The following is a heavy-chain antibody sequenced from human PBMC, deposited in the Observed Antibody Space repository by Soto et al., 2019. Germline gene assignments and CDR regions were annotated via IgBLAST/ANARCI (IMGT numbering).Heavy chain of an antibody. J-gene: IGHJ5*02. CDR2: IIPIFGTA. Sequence: SVKVTCKASGGTFSSYAISRVRQAPGQGLEWMGGIIPIFGTANYAQKFQGRVTITADESTSTAYMELSSLRSEDTAVYYCAASHLGFGEFINWFDPWGQGTLVTVSS. V-gene: IGHV1-69*13. D-gene: IGHD3-10*01. CDR1: GGTFSSYA. CDR3: AASHLGFGEFINWFDP.